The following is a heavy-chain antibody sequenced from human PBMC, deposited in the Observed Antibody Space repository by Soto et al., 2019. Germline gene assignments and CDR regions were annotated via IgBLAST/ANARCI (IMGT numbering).Heavy chain of an antibody. CDR2: ISYDGSNK. V-gene: IGHV3-30-3*01. D-gene: IGHD5-18*01. CDR3: ARGLKPGYSSGYHYSSYGMHV. J-gene: IGHJ6*02. Sequence: PVGSLRLSCAASVFTFSSYAMHCVRHSPGKWLEWVAVISYDGSNKYYADSVKGRFTISRDNSKNTLYLQMNSLRAEDTAVYYCARGLKPGYSSGYHYSSYGMHVLGQATTVHVSS. CDR1: VFTFSSYA.